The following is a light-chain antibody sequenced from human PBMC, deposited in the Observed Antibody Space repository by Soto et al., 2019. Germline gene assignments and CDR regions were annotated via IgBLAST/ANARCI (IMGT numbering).Light chain of an antibody. V-gene: IGLV2-14*01. Sequence: QSALTQPASVSGYPGQSITISCTGTSSDVGGYNYVSWYQQHPGKAPKLMIYDVSNRPSGVSNGFSGSKSGNTASLTISGLQAEDETDYYCSSYTSSSTLYVFGTGTKLTVL. CDR2: DVS. CDR3: SSYTSSSTLYV. CDR1: SSDVGGYNY. J-gene: IGLJ1*01.